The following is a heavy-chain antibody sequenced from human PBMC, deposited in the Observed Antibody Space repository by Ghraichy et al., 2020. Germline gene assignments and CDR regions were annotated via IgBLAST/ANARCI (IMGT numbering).Heavy chain of an antibody. J-gene: IGHJ4*02. Sequence: GALRLSCAASGFTFSGYWMSWVRQAPGKGLEWVANIKQDGSEKYYVDSVKGRFTISRDNAENSLFLQMNSLRAEDTALYYCARYPPDYWGQGTLVTVSS. CDR3: ARYPPDY. CDR1: GFTFSGYW. CDR2: IKQDGSEK. V-gene: IGHV3-7*01.